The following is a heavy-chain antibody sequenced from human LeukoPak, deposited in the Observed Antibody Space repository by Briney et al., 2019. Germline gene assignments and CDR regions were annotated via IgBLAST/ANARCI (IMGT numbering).Heavy chain of an antibody. D-gene: IGHD2-21*02. CDR1: GGSISSYY. CDR3: ARASYCGGDCYLVNQGAFDI. Sequence: SETLSLTCTVSGGSISSYYWSWIRQPPGKGLEWIGYIYYSGSTNYNPSLKSRVTISVDTSKNQFSLKLSSVTAADTAVYYCARASYCGGDCYLVNQGAFDIWGQGTMVTVSS. J-gene: IGHJ3*02. CDR2: IYYSGST. V-gene: IGHV4-59*01.